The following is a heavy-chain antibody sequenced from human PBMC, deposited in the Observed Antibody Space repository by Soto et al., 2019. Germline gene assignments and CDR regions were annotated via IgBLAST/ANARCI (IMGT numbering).Heavy chain of an antibody. J-gene: IGHJ6*03. D-gene: IGHD4-17*01. CDR2: ITPFFGIT. CDR1: GSTFISYT. CDR3: ASATATTNYYYMAV. V-gene: IGHV1-69*02. Sequence: QVQLVQSGAEVKRPGSSVKVSCVASGSTFISYTFSWVRQAPGQGLEWMGRITPFFGITNYAQKFQGRVTITADKSTGTAYMELSSLRSEDTAVYYCASATATTNYYYMAVWAKGTTVTVSS.